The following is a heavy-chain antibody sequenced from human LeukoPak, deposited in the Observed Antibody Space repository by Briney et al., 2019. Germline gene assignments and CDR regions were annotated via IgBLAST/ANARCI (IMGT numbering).Heavy chain of an antibody. CDR2: ISGSGGST. CDR1: GFTFSSYA. V-gene: IGHV3-23*01. J-gene: IGHJ4*02. CDR3: AKDWVVRGVSFDY. Sequence: QAGGSLRLSCAASGFTFSSYAVSWVRQAPGKGLEWVSAISGSGGSTYYADSVKGRFTISRDNSKNTLYLQMNSLRAEDTAVYYCAKDWVVRGVSFDYWGQGTLVTVSS. D-gene: IGHD3-10*01.